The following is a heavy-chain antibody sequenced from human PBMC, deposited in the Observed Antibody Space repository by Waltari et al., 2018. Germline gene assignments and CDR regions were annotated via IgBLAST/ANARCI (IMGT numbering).Heavy chain of an antibody. CDR1: GDSISGNYW. CDR2: VHHSGKT. D-gene: IGHD2-2*01. Sequence: QVHLQESGQGLVKPSGTLSLTCAVSGDSISGNYWWSWVRQSPEKGLEWIGQVHHSGKTHYNPSLQSRVAISVDKPKNQFSLNLNSVTAADTAIYYCAGDRAIGLFFDYWGRGTLVTVS. J-gene: IGHJ4*02. CDR3: AGDRAIGLFFDY. V-gene: IGHV4-4*02.